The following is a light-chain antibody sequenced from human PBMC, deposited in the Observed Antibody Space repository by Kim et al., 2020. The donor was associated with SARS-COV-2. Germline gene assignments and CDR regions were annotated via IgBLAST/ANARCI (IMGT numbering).Light chain of an antibody. CDR1: QSVSTGY. CDR3: QQYGSSLFT. J-gene: IGKJ3*01. Sequence: EIVLTQSPGTLSLSPGERATLSCRASQSVSTGYLAWYQQKPGQAPRLLIYAASRRATGIPDRFSGSGSGTDFTLTISRLEPEDFAVYYCQQYGSSLFTFGPGTKVDIK. V-gene: IGKV3-20*01. CDR2: AAS.